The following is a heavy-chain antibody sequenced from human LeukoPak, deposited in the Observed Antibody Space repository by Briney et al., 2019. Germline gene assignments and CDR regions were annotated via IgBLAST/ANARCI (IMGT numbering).Heavy chain of an antibody. Sequence: ASVKVSCKASGYTFTGYYMHWVRQAPGQGLEWMGWINPNSGGTNYAQKFQSRVTMTRDTSISTAYMELSRLRSDDTAVYYCATSTESDYGDYVEWAFDIWGQGTMVTVSS. J-gene: IGHJ3*02. V-gene: IGHV1-2*02. CDR1: GYTFTGYY. CDR2: INPNSGGT. CDR3: ATSTESDYGDYVEWAFDI. D-gene: IGHD4-17*01.